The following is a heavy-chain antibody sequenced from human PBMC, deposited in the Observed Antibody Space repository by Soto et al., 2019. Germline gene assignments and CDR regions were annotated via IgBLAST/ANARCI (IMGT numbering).Heavy chain of an antibody. Sequence: EVQLLESGGGVVQPGGSLRLSCAVSGFTFNNYALNWVRQAPGKGLEWVSSISGTGGSTFYAGSAKGRFTISRDNSKNTLFLQMTSLRAEDTAVYYCGKGNFKWGTGDAFDIWGQGTMVTVSS. J-gene: IGHJ3*02. CDR1: GFTFNNYA. CDR2: ISGTGGST. V-gene: IGHV3-23*01. CDR3: GKGNFKWGTGDAFDI. D-gene: IGHD7-27*01.